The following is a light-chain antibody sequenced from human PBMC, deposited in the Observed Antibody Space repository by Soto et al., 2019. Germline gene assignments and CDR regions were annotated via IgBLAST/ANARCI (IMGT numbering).Light chain of an antibody. Sequence: AIQMTQSPSSVSASVGDRVTITCRASQGIRNELGWYQQKPGKAPKLLIYSAYSLQSGGHSRFSGSGSGTYFILTISGLQPEDFATYFCLQDFTYPRTFGQGTKV. CDR2: SAY. J-gene: IGKJ1*01. CDR1: QGIRNE. CDR3: LQDFTYPRT. V-gene: IGKV1-6*01.